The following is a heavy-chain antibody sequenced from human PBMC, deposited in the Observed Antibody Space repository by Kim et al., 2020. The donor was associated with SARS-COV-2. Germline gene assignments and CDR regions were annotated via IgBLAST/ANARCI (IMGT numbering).Heavy chain of an antibody. D-gene: IGHD6-13*01. CDR2: IYYSGST. Sequence: SETLSLTCTVSGGSISSSSYYWGWIRQPPGKGLEWIGSIYYSGSTYYNPSLKSRVTISVDTSKNQFSLKLSSVTAADTAVYYCASRIAAAGNYYYYYYGMDVWGQGTTVTVSS. J-gene: IGHJ6*02. CDR1: GGSISSSSYY. V-gene: IGHV4-39*01. CDR3: ASRIAAAGNYYYYYYGMDV.